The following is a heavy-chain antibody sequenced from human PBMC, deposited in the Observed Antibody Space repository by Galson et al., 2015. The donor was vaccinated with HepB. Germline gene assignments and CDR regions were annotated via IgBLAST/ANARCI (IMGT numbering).Heavy chain of an antibody. Sequence: SVKVSCKASGYTFTSYAMHWVRQAPGQRLEWMGWSNAGNGNTKYSQEFQGRVTITRDTSASTAYMELSSLRSEDMAVYYCAREGDTAMVDFDYWGQGTLVTVSS. CDR3: AREGDTAMVDFDY. V-gene: IGHV1-3*02. J-gene: IGHJ4*02. D-gene: IGHD5-18*01. CDR1: GYTFTSYA. CDR2: SNAGNGNT.